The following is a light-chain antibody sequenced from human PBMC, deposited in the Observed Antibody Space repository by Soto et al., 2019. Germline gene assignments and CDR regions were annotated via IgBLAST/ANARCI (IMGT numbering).Light chain of an antibody. CDR3: QHYETLPGYT. CDR1: QDISNN. CDR2: DAS. J-gene: IGKJ2*01. Sequence: DIQMTQSPSSLSASVGDRVTITCQASQDISNNLNWYQQKPGKAPKLLVYDASNLETGVPSRFSGGGSGTDFTFTISSPQPEDIVTYYCQHYETLPGYTFRQGTKLEIK. V-gene: IGKV1-33*01.